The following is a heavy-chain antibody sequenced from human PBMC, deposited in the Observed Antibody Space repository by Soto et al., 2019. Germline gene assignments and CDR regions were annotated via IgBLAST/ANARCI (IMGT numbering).Heavy chain of an antibody. V-gene: IGHV3-21*01. J-gene: IGHJ6*02. Sequence: GGSLRLACAASGFTFSSYSMNWVRQAPGKGLEWVSSISSSSSYIYYADSVKGRFTISRDNAKNSLYLQMNSLRAEDTAVYYCARDLIVVVPAATDYYYYGMDVWGQGTTVTVSS. CDR3: ARDLIVVVPAATDYYYYGMDV. CDR2: ISSSSSYI. D-gene: IGHD2-2*01. CDR1: GFTFSSYS.